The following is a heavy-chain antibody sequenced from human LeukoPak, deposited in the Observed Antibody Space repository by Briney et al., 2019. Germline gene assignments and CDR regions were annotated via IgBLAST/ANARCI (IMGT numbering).Heavy chain of an antibody. D-gene: IGHD3-10*01. Sequence: SETLSLTCTVSGGSISSSSYCWGWIRQPPGRGLEWIGSIHYSGSTYYNPSLKSRVTISVDTSKNHFSLKLSSVTAADTAVYYCARQALRARDKFGELRILRQPHWFDPWGQGTLVTVSS. CDR3: ARQALRARDKFGELRILRQPHWFDP. CDR1: GGSISSSSYC. J-gene: IGHJ5*02. V-gene: IGHV4-39*01. CDR2: IHYSGST.